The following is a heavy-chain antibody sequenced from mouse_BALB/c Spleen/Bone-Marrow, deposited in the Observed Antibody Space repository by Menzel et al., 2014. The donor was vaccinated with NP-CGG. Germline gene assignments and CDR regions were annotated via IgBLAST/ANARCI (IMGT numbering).Heavy chain of an antibody. Sequence: VQLQESGPGLVAPSQSLSITCTVSGFSLTSYGVHWVRQPPGKGLEWLGVIWAGGSTNYNPALMSRLSISKDNSKSQVFLKMNSLQTDDTAMYYCARDWLRRAMDYWGQGTSVTVSS. V-gene: IGHV2-9*02. CDR3: ARDWLRRAMDY. CDR1: GFSLTSYG. CDR2: IWAGGST. J-gene: IGHJ4*01. D-gene: IGHD2-2*01.